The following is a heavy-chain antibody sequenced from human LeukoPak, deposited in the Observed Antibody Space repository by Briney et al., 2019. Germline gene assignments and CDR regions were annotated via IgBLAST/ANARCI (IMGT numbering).Heavy chain of an antibody. CDR1: GYSFTSYW. CDR3: ALRRLANWFDP. J-gene: IGHJ5*02. V-gene: IGHV5-51*01. Sequence: GESLKISFNGSGYSFTSYWIGWVRQVPGKGLEWMGIIYPGDSDTTYSPSFQGQVTISHDKSISTAYLQWSSLKASDTAMYYCALRRLANWFDPWGQGTLVTVSS. CDR2: IYPGDSDT.